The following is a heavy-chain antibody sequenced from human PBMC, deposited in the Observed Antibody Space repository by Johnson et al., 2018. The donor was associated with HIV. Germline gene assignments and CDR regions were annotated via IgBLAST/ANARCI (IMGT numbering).Heavy chain of an antibody. V-gene: IGHV3-30*02. Sequence: QVQLVESGGGVVQPGGSLRLSCAASGFTFSSYGMHWVRQVPGKGLEWVAFIRYDGSNKYYADSVKGRFTISRDNSKNTLYLQMNSLRVDDTAVYYCARQLATGDDAFDIWGQGTMVTVSS. D-gene: IGHD7-27*01. J-gene: IGHJ3*02. CDR3: ARQLATGDDAFDI. CDR2: IRYDGSNK. CDR1: GFTFSSYG.